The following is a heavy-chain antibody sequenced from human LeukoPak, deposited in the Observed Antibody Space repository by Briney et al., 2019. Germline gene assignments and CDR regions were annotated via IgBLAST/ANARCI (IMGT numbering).Heavy chain of an antibody. CDR3: AKDRPNYYDSSGHYYRRNGDY. D-gene: IGHD3-22*01. CDR2: ITSSGGST. J-gene: IGHJ4*02. CDR1: GFTFSSYA. V-gene: IGHV3-23*01. Sequence: PGGSLRLSCAASGFTFSSYATSWVRQAPGKGLEWVSSITSSGGSTYYAGSVKGQFTTSRDNSKNTVYLQMNSLRAEDTAVYYCAKDRPNYYDSSGHYYRRNGDYWGQGTLVTVSS.